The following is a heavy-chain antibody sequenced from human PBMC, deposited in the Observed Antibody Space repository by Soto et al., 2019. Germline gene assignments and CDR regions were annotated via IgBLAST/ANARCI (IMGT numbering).Heavy chain of an antibody. Sequence: GESLKISCKGSGYSFSTYWIAWVRQMPGKGLEWMGTIYPGDSDTRYSPSFRGQVTISADKSISTAYLQWSSLKASDTAMYYCAIPPVVSRRDVFDIWGQGTMVTVSS. CDR3: AIPPVVSRRDVFDI. D-gene: IGHD3-22*01. CDR1: GYSFSTYW. V-gene: IGHV5-51*01. CDR2: IYPGDSDT. J-gene: IGHJ3*02.